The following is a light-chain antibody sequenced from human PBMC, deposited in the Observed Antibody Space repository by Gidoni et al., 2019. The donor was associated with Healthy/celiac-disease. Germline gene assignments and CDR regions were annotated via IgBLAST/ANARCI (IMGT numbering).Light chain of an antibody. Sequence: DIQMTQSPSSLSASVGDRVTITCQASQDISNYLNWYQQKPGKAPKLLIYDASNLETGVPSRFSGSGSGTDFTFTISSLQPEDIATYYCQQYDNXQYTVGQGTKLEXK. CDR2: DAS. CDR1: QDISNY. J-gene: IGKJ2*01. CDR3: QQYDNXQYT. V-gene: IGKV1-33*01.